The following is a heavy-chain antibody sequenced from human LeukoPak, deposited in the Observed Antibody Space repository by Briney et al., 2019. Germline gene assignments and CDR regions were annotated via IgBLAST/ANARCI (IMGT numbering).Heavy chain of an antibody. J-gene: IGHJ4*02. CDR2: ISAYNGNT. D-gene: IGHD6-13*01. Sequence: WASVKVSCKASGGTFSSCAISWVRQAPGQGLEWMGWISAYNGNTNYAQKLQGRVTMTTDTSTSTAYMELRSLRSDDTAVYYCARGSSLAWQQLNDYWGQGTLVTVSS. CDR1: GGTFSSCA. CDR3: ARGSSLAWQQLNDY. V-gene: IGHV1-18*01.